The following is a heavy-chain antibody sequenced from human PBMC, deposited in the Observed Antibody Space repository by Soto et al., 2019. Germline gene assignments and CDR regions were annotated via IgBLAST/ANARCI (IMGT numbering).Heavy chain of an antibody. J-gene: IGHJ4*02. D-gene: IGHD6-6*01. Sequence: LRLSCTASGFTFSSYAMSWVRQAPGKGLEWVSAISGSGGNTYYADSVKGRFTIYRDNSKNTLYLQMNSLRAEDTAVYYCAKSITARPFDYWGQGALVTVSS. V-gene: IGHV3-23*01. CDR2: ISGSGGNT. CDR3: AKSITARPFDY. CDR1: GFTFSSYA.